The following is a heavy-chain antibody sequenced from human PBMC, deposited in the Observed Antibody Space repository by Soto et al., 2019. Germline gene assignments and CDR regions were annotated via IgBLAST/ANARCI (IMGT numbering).Heavy chain of an antibody. Sequence: SETLSLTCTVSGGSIISGDYCFICIRQPPWKGLEWIGYIYYSGSTYYNPSLKSRVTISVDTSKNQFSLKLSSVTAADTAVYYCARDGYYDSSGYAPVDYWGQGTLVTVSS. D-gene: IGHD3-22*01. V-gene: IGHV4-30-4*01. CDR1: GGSIISGDYC. CDR3: ARDGYYDSSGYAPVDY. J-gene: IGHJ4*02. CDR2: IYYSGST.